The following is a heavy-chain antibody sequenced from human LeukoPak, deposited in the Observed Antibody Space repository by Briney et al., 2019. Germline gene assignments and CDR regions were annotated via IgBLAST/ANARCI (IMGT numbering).Heavy chain of an antibody. Sequence: ASVKVSCKASGYTFTSYGISWVRQAPGQGLEWMGWISAYNGNTNYAQKLQGRVTMTTDTSTSTAYMELRSLRSDDTAVYYCARAPIPGRITMVRGVRPSYYFDYWGQGTLVTVSS. V-gene: IGHV1-18*01. D-gene: IGHD3-10*01. J-gene: IGHJ4*02. CDR2: ISAYNGNT. CDR1: GYTFTSYG. CDR3: ARAPIPGRITMVRGVRPSYYFDY.